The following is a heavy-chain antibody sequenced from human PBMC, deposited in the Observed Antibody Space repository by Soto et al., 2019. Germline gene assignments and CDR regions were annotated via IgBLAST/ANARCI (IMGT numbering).Heavy chain of an antibody. CDR1: GAFISGYY. V-gene: IGHV4-4*07. Sequence: SEPLSLTCTVSGAFISGYYWSWIRQPAGKGLEWIGRIYTSGSTKYSPSLKSRATMSVDTSKQQFSLKLNSVTAADTAVYYCARESTVAGTDNWFDSWGQGTLVTVSS. J-gene: IGHJ5*01. CDR3: ARESTVAGTDNWFDS. CDR2: IYTSGST. D-gene: IGHD6-13*01.